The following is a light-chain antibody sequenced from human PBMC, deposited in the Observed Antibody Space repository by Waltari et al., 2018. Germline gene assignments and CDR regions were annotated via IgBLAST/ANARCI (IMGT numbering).Light chain of an antibody. J-gene: IGKJ1*01. V-gene: IGKV3D-15*01. CDR3: QQYDYWPWT. CDR1: QSVRST. CDR2: GTS. Sequence: SCRASQSVRSTFARFQQKPGQPPRLLIYGTSTRATGIPARFTGSGSGTEFSLTISSLQPEDFATYYCQQYDYWPWTFGQGTRVETK.